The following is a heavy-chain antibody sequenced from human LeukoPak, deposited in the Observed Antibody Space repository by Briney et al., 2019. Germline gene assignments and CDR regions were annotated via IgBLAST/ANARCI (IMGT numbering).Heavy chain of an antibody. CDR1: GGSFSVYY. CDR2: INHRGST. V-gene: IGHV4-34*01. D-gene: IGHD1-26*01. CDR3: ARMYRDHPTLRAGPFDY. J-gene: IGHJ4*02. Sequence: PSETLSLTCAVYGGSFSVYYWSWIRQPPGKGREWIGEINHRGSTNYNPSLKSRVTISVDTSKNQFSLKLSSVTAADTAVYYCARMYRDHPTLRAGPFDYWGQGTLVTVSS.